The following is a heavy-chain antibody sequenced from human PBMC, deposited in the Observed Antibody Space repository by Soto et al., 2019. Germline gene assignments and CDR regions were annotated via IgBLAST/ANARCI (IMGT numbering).Heavy chain of an antibody. J-gene: IGHJ6*02. Sequence: QVQLVESGGGVVQPGMSLRLSCAASGFTFSSYGMHWVRRAPGKGLEWVAVIWYDGSNKYYADSVKGRFTISRDNSKNTLYLQMNSLRAEDTAVYYCARGGDYYYGMDVWGQGTTVTVSS. CDR3: ARGGDYYYGMDV. CDR1: GFTFSSYG. CDR2: IWYDGSNK. V-gene: IGHV3-33*01.